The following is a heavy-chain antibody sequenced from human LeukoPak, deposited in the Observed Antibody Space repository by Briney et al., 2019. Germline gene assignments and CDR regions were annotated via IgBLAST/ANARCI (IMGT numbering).Heavy chain of an antibody. CDR3: AREGYCTNGVCPGHAFDI. D-gene: IGHD2-8*01. J-gene: IGHJ3*02. Sequence: GGSLRLSCAASGFTFSSYAMSWVRQAPGKGLEWVSAISGSGGSTYYADSVKGRFTISRDNSKNTLYLQMNSLRAEDTAVYYCAREGYCTNGVCPGHAFDIWGQGTMVTVSS. CDR2: ISGSGGST. CDR1: GFTFSSYA. V-gene: IGHV3-23*01.